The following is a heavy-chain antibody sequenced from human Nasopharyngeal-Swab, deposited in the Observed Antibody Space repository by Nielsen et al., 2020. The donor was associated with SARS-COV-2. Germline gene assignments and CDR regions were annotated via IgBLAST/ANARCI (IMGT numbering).Heavy chain of an antibody. J-gene: IGHJ6*03. Sequence: GGSLRLSCAASGFTFSGSAMHWVRQASGKGLEWVGRIRSKANSYATAYAASVKGRFTISRDDSKNTAYLQMNSLKTEDTAVYYCTSSIAAVGSRYYYYYMDVWGKGTTVTVSS. D-gene: IGHD6-13*01. V-gene: IGHV3-73*01. CDR1: GFTFSGSA. CDR2: IRSKANSYAT. CDR3: TSSIAAVGSRYYYYYMDV.